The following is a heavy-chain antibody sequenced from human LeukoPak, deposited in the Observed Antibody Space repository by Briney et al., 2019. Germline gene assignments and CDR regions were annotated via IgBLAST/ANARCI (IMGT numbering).Heavy chain of an antibody. J-gene: IGHJ3*02. CDR3: ARDRVYGSSGSYDAFDI. Sequence: GGSLRLSCAASGFTFSSYGMHWVRQAPGKGLEWVAVIWYDGSNKYYADSVKGRFTISRDNSKNTLYLQMNSLRAEDTAAYYCARDRVYGSSGSYDAFDIWGQGTMVTVSS. CDR1: GFTFSSYG. D-gene: IGHD3-22*01. CDR2: IWYDGSNK. V-gene: IGHV3-33*01.